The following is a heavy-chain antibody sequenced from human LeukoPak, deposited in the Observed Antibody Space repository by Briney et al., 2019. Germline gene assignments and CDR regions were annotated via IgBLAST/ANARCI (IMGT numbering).Heavy chain of an antibody. CDR3: AKDRLYNWNDVGGYYFGY. CDR1: GFTFSSYA. Sequence: GGSPRLSCAASGFTFSSYAMHWVRQAPGKGLEWVAVISYDGSNKYYADSVKGRFTISRDNSKNTLYLQMNSLRAEDTAVYYCAKDRLYNWNDVGGYYFGYWGQGTLVTVSS. D-gene: IGHD1-1*01. V-gene: IGHV3-30-3*01. CDR2: ISYDGSNK. J-gene: IGHJ4*02.